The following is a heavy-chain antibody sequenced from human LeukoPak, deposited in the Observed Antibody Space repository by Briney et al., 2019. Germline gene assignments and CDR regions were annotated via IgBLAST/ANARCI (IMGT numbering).Heavy chain of an antibody. V-gene: IGHV4-38-2*02. Sequence: SETLSLTCTVSGYSISSGYYWGWIRQPPGKGLEWIGSIYHSGSTCYNPSLKSRVTISVDTSKNQFSLKLSSVTAADTAVYYCAREDSGSEDFDYWGQGTLVTVSS. CDR1: GYSISSGYY. J-gene: IGHJ4*02. CDR2: IYHSGST. D-gene: IGHD1-26*01. CDR3: AREDSGSEDFDY.